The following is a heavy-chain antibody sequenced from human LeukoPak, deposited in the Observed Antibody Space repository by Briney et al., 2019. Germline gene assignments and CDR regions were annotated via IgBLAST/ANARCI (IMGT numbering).Heavy chain of an antibody. V-gene: IGHV1-69*13. CDR3: ARRRVVRGGDYYGMDV. Sequence: ASVKVSCKASGGTFSSYAISWVRQAPGQGLEWMGGIIPIFGTANYAQKSQGRVTITADESTSTAYMELSSLRSEDTAVYYCARRRVVRGGDYYGMDVWGKGTTVTVS. J-gene: IGHJ6*04. CDR1: GGTFSSYA. CDR2: IIPIFGTA. D-gene: IGHD3-10*01.